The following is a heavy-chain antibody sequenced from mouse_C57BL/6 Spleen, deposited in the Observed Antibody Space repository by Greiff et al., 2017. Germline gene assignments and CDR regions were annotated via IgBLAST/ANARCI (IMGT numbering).Heavy chain of an antibody. CDR2: ISSGGSYT. Sequence: DVKLVESGGDLVKPGASLKLSCAASGFTFSSYGMSWVRQSPDKRLEWVATISSGGSYTYYPDSVKGRFTISRDNAKNTLYLQMGSLKSEDTAMYYCARHELGLDYWGQGTTLTVSS. J-gene: IGHJ2*01. V-gene: IGHV5-6*02. D-gene: IGHD4-1*01. CDR3: ARHELGLDY. CDR1: GFTFSSYG.